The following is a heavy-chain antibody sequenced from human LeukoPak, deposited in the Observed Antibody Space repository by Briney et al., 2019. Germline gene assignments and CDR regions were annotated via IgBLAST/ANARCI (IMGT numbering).Heavy chain of an antibody. CDR1: GGSFSGYY. CDR2: INHSGST. J-gene: IGHJ5*02. Sequence: SETLSLTCAVYGGSFSGYYWSWIRQPPGKGLERIGEINHSGSTNYNPSLKSRVTISVDTSKNQFSLKLSSVTAADTAVYYCARVRRVVPAAMAHNWFDPWGQGTLVTVSS. CDR3: ARVRRVVPAAMAHNWFDP. D-gene: IGHD2-2*01. V-gene: IGHV4-34*01.